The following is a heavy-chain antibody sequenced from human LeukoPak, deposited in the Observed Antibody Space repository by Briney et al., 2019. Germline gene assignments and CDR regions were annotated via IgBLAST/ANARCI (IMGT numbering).Heavy chain of an antibody. CDR2: INNNGAYT. CDR1: GFTFSSYT. Sequence: GGSLRLSCSASGFTFSSYTMHWVRQAPGKGLEYVSAINNNGAYTYYVDSAKGRFTISRDNSKNTLFLQMSSLRIEDTAVCYCVRLGYCSTNCYLDYWGQGTLVTVSS. D-gene: IGHD2-2*01. J-gene: IGHJ4*02. CDR3: VRLGYCSTNCYLDY. V-gene: IGHV3-64D*06.